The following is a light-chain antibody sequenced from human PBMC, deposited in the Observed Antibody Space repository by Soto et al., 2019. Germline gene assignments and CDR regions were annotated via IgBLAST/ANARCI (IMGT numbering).Light chain of an antibody. Sequence: EIVMTQSPATLSVSPGERATLSCRASQSVSSNLAWYQQKPGQAPRLLIYGASTRATGIPARCSGSGSETEFTLTISSLQSEDFAVYYCQQYNNWAPAFTFGGGTKVEIK. V-gene: IGKV3-15*01. CDR1: QSVSSN. CDR2: GAS. J-gene: IGKJ4*01. CDR3: QQYNNWAPAFT.